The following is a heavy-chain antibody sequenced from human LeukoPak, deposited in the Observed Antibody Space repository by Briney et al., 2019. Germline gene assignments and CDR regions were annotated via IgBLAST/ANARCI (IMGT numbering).Heavy chain of an antibody. D-gene: IGHD3-10*01. Sequence: GSSVKVSCKASGYTFTSYGISWVRQAPGQGLEWMGWISAYNGNTNYAQKLQGRVTMTTDTSTSTAYMELRSLRSDDTAVYYCARGFHYGSGSYELLYWGQGTLVTVSS. CDR2: ISAYNGNT. V-gene: IGHV1-18*01. J-gene: IGHJ4*02. CDR3: ARGFHYGSGSYELLY. CDR1: GYTFTSYG.